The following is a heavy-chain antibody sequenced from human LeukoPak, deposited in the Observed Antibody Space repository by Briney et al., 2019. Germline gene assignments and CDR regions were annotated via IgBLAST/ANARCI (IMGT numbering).Heavy chain of an antibody. CDR3: ARDLLDSGSYLTVDYFDY. Sequence: PSETLSLTCTVSGGSISTYYWSWIRQPAGKGLEWIGHIYTSGSTNYNPSLQGRVTMSVDTSKNQFSLKLSSVTAADTAVYYCARDLLDSGSYLTVDYFDYWGQGTLVTVSS. J-gene: IGHJ4*02. CDR1: GGSISTYY. D-gene: IGHD1-26*01. V-gene: IGHV4-4*07. CDR2: IYTSGST.